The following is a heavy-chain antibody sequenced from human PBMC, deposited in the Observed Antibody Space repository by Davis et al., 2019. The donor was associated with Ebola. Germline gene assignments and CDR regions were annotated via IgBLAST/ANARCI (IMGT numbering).Heavy chain of an antibody. Sequence: AASVKVSCKASGYTFNSYDINWVRQATGQGLEWMGWMNPNSGNTGYAQKFQGRITMIRNTSIGTAYMELSSLRSEDTAVYYCARGDNNYLYGYYYYGMDVLGQGTTVTVSS. CDR1: GYTFNSYD. D-gene: IGHD4-11*01. CDR2: MNPNSGNT. V-gene: IGHV1-8*01. J-gene: IGHJ6*02. CDR3: ARGDNNYLYGYYYYGMDV.